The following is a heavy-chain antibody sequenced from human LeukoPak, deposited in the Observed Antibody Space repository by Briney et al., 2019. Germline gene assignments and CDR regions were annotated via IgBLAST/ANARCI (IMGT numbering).Heavy chain of an antibody. V-gene: IGHV3-23*01. CDR1: GGSISSSSYY. CDR2: ISGSGVNT. Sequence: ETLSLTCTVSGGSISSSSYYWGWIRQPPGKGLEWVSAISGSGVNTYYADSVKGRFTISRDNSKNTLYLQMNSLRAEDTAVYYCARGYDSSGYYIDAFDIWGQGTMVTVSS. J-gene: IGHJ3*02. D-gene: IGHD3-22*01. CDR3: ARGYDSSGYYIDAFDI.